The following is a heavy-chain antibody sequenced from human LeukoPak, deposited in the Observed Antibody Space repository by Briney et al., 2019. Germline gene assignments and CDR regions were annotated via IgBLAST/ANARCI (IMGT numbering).Heavy chain of an antibody. D-gene: IGHD5-12*01. J-gene: IGHJ4*02. CDR1: GFTFTSYA. Sequence: GGSLRLSCAASGFTFTSYAMSWVRQAPGEGLEWVSTLSASGGSTYYADFVKGRFTISRDNSKNTVYLQMNNLRAEDTAVYYCAKIKWPHFDYWGQGTLVTVSS. CDR2: LSASGGST. CDR3: AKIKWPHFDY. V-gene: IGHV3-23*01.